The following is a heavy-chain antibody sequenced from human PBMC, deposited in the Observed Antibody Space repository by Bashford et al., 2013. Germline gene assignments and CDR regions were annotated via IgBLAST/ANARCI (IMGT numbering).Heavy chain of an antibody. D-gene: IGHD4-11*01. V-gene: IGHV4-39*07. J-gene: IGHJ4*02. Sequence: SETLSLTCTVSGGSISSSSYYWGWIRQPPGKGLEWIGRIYSSGSANYNPALGSRITVSVDTSKSQFSLKLTSVTAADTAVYYCAREDASDNSQYRYWYDFWGQGTLVTVSS. CDR3: AREDASDNSQYRYWYDF. CDR2: IYSSGSA. CDR1: GGSISSSSYY.